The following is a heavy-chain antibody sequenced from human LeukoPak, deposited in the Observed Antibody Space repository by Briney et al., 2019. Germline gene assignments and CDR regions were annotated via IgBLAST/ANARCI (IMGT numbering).Heavy chain of an antibody. Sequence: QAGGSLRLSCAASGFTFSNYWIHWVRQAPGKGLVRVSRINSDGSSTSYADSVKGRFTISRDNAKNTLYLQMNSLRAEDTAVYYCAGDGYCSSTSCYYFDYWGQGTLVTVSS. J-gene: IGHJ4*02. CDR2: INSDGSST. V-gene: IGHV3-74*01. D-gene: IGHD2-2*01. CDR3: AGDGYCSSTSCYYFDY. CDR1: GFTFSNYW.